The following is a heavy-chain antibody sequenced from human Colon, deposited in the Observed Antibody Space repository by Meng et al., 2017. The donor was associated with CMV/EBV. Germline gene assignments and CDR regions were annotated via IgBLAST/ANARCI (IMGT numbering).Heavy chain of an antibody. V-gene: IGHV3-48*03. J-gene: IGHJ6*02. Sequence: GESLKISCAASGFTFSNYEMTWVRQAPGKGLEWVSYISSSGSDVFFANSVKGRFTISRDNANNPLYLQMNSLRAEDTAIYYCARDVELPYYGMDAWGQGTTVTVSS. D-gene: IGHD1-7*01. CDR2: ISSSGSDV. CDR1: GFTFSNYE. CDR3: ARDVELPYYGMDA.